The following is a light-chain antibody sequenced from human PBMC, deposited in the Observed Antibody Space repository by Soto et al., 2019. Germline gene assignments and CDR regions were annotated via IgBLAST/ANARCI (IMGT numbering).Light chain of an antibody. CDR1: ASVGSH. J-gene: IGKJ1*01. V-gene: IGKV3-15*01. CDR2: GVS. Sequence: DTVMTQSPATLSLSPGETATLSCRASASVGSHLAWYQQIPGQAPRLLIYGVSTRATGIPARFRGSGSETEFSLTITSLQSEDLGVYFCEQYDNWPPWTFGQGTKVEI. CDR3: EQYDNWPPWT.